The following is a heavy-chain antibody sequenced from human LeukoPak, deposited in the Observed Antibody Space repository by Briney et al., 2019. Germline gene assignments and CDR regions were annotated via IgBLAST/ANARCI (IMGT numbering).Heavy chain of an antibody. Sequence: SVKVSCKASGYTFTGYYMHWVRQAPGQGLEWMGWINPNSGGTNCAQKFQGRVTMTRDTSISTAYMELSRLRSDDTAVYYCARLDYGSGSYQFDYWGQGTLVTVSS. CDR2: INPNSGGT. CDR1: GYTFTGYY. D-gene: IGHD3-10*01. CDR3: ARLDYGSGSYQFDY. J-gene: IGHJ4*02. V-gene: IGHV1-2*02.